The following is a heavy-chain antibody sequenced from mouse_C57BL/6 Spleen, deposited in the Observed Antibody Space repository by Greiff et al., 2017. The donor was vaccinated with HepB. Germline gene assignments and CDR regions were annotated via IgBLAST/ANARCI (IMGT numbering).Heavy chain of an antibody. D-gene: IGHD1-1*02. CDR1: GYAFSSSW. CDR3: AGGYYGNFDV. Sequence: KESGPELVKPGASVKISCKASGYAFSSSWMNWVKQRPGKGLEWIGRIYPGDGDTNYNGKFKGKATLTADKSSSTAYMQLSSLTSEDSAVYFCAGGYYGNFDVWGTGTTVTVSS. CDR2: IYPGDGDT. J-gene: IGHJ1*03. V-gene: IGHV1-82*01.